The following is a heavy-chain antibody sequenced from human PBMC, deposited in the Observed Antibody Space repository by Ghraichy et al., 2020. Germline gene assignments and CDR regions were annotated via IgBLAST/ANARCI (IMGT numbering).Heavy chain of an antibody. V-gene: IGHV3-64D*06. D-gene: IGHD1-14*01. CDR1: GFMFSTYA. CDR3: IKDIQSRVSTNPGDY. J-gene: IGHJ4*02. CDR2: ISSSGDHT. Sequence: GESLNISCSASGFMFSTYAMQWVRQAPGKGLEFVSAISSSGDHTYYADFVKGRFTLSRDNSRNTLYLQMSSLRPKDTAMYYCIKDIQSRVSTNPGDYWGQGTLVTVSS.